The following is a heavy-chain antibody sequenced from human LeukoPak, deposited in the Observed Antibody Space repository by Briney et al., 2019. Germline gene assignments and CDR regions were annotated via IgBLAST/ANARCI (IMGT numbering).Heavy chain of an antibody. V-gene: IGHV4-34*01. CDR1: GGSFSGYY. Sequence: SETLSLTCAVYGGSFSGYYWSWIRQPPGKGLEWIGEINHSGSTNYNPSLKSRVTISVDTSKNQFSLKLSSVTAADTAVYYCARHWGLPTPHYFDYWGQGTLVTVSS. D-gene: IGHD2-15*01. CDR2: INHSGST. J-gene: IGHJ4*02. CDR3: ARHWGLPTPHYFDY.